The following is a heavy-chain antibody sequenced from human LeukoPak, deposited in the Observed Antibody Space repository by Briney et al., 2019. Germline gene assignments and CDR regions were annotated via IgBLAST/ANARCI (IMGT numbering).Heavy chain of an antibody. D-gene: IGHD6-6*01. CDR2: TIPILGIA. CDR1: GGTFSSYA. Sequence: SVKVSCKASGGTFSSYAISWVRQAPGQGLEWMGRTIPILGIANYAQKFQGRVTITADKSTSTAYMELSSLRSEDTAVYYCARSSWQLNTHAYYFDYWGQGTLVTVSS. V-gene: IGHV1-69*04. J-gene: IGHJ4*02. CDR3: ARSSWQLNTHAYYFDY.